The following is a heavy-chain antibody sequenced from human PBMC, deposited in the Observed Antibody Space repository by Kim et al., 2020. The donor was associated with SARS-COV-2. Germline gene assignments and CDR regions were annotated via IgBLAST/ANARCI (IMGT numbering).Heavy chain of an antibody. V-gene: IGHV7-4-1*02. CDR1: GYTFTSYA. CDR3: ARSTSPAQNRSPELHTYYYDSSGYQFPYYFDY. D-gene: IGHD3-22*01. CDR2: INTNTGNP. Sequence: ASVKVSCKASGYTFTSYAMNWVRQAPGQGLEWMGWINTNTGNPTYAQGFTGRFVFSLDTSVSTAYLQISSLKAEDTAVYYCARSTSPAQNRSPELHTYYYDSSGYQFPYYFDYWGQGTLVTVSS. J-gene: IGHJ4*02.